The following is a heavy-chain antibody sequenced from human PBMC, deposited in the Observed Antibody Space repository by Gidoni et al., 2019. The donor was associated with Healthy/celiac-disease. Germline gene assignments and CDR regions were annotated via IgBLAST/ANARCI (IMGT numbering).Heavy chain of an antibody. V-gene: IGHV3-33*01. D-gene: IGHD3-3*01. CDR2: IWYDGSNK. Sequence: QVQLVESGGGVVQPGRSLRLSCAASGSTFSSYGMHWVRQAPGKGLEWVAVIWYDGSNKYYADSVKGRFTISRDNSKNTLYLQMNSLRAEDTAVYYCARDRRSIYFDYWGQGTLVTVSS. CDR3: ARDRRSIYFDY. CDR1: GSTFSSYG. J-gene: IGHJ4*02.